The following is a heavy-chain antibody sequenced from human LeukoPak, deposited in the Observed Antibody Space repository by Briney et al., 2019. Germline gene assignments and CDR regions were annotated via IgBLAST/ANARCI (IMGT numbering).Heavy chain of an antibody. Sequence: GRSLRLSCAASGFTFSSYAMHWVRQAPGKGLEWVAVISYDGSNKYYADSVKGRFTISRDNSKNTLYLQMNSLRAEDTAVYYCARDRIAAAGIWYFDYWGQGTPVTVSS. CDR1: GFTFSSYA. V-gene: IGHV3-30*04. J-gene: IGHJ4*02. D-gene: IGHD6-13*01. CDR3: ARDRIAAAGIWYFDY. CDR2: ISYDGSNK.